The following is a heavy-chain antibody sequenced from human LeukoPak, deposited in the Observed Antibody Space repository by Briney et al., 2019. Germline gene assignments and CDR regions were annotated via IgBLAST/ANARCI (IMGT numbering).Heavy chain of an antibody. J-gene: IGHJ5*02. D-gene: IGHD6-19*01. CDR1: GGSISSYY. CDR3: ARYSSGWYVDTSWFDP. V-gene: IGHV4-59*01. CDR2: IYYGGST. Sequence: SETLSLTCTVSGGSISSYYWSWLRQPPGKGLEWMGYIYYGGSTNYNHSLKSRATISVDTTKNQFSRKLSSVTAADTSVYYCARYSSGWYVDTSWFDPWGQGTLVTVSS.